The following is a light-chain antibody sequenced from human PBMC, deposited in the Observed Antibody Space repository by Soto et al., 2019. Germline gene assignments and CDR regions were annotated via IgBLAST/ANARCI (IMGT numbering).Light chain of an antibody. V-gene: IGKV1-5*03. CDR1: QNVSNW. Sequence: DVEMTQSPSTVPTSIGDRVTIKCRASQNVSNWLAWYQQKPGKAPKLLIYKASRLESGVPSSFSAGGSGTDFTLTINSLQSDDFAAYFCQQYSKESTFGQGTKLEIK. J-gene: IGKJ2*01. CDR3: QQYSKEST. CDR2: KAS.